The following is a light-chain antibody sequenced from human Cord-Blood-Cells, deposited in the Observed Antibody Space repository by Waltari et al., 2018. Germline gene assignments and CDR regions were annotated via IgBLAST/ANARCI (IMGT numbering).Light chain of an antibody. CDR2: DVS. J-gene: IGLJ2*01. CDR3: CSYAGSYTHVV. Sequence: QSALTQPRSVSGSPGQSVTISCTGTSSHVGGYNYVLWYQQHPGKAPKLMIYDVSKRPSGVPDRFSGSKSGNTASLTISGLQAEDEADYYCCSYAGSYTHVVFGGGTKLTVL. CDR1: SSHVGGYNY. V-gene: IGLV2-11*01.